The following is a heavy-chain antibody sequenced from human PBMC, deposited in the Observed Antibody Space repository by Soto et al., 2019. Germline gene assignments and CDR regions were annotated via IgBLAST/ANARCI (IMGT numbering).Heavy chain of an antibody. D-gene: IGHD6-19*01. CDR1: GFTFSSYS. CDR3: ARAQTEILQSIAVAVFTGGMDV. Sequence: GGSLRLSCAASGFTFSSYSMNWVRQAPGKGLEWVSSISSSSSYIYYADSVKGRFTISRDNAKNSLYLQMNSLRAEDTAVYYCARAQTEILQSIAVAVFTGGMDVWGQGTTVTVSS. V-gene: IGHV3-21*01. J-gene: IGHJ6*02. CDR2: ISSSSSYI.